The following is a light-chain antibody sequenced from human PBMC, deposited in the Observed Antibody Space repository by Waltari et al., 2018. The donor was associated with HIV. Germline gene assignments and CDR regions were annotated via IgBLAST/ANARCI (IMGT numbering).Light chain of an antibody. CDR2: EVT. J-gene: IGLJ2*01. V-gene: IGLV2-8*01. Sequence: QSTLTQPPPASGSPGPSVPISCTGTSHDLGGYNYVSRYQQHPGKAPKPIMTEVTKRPSGVPDRFSGSKSGNTASLTVSGLQADDEALYYCSSFAPTNKFYVLFGGGTTLTVL. CDR1: SHDLGGYNY. CDR3: SSFAPTNKFYVL.